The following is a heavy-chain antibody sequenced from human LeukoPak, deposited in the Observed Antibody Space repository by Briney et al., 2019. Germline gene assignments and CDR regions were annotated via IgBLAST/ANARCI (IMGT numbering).Heavy chain of an antibody. V-gene: IGHV4-39*01. D-gene: IGHD5-18*01. Sequence: SETLSLTCTVSGGSISSSSYYWGWIRQSPGKGLEWIGSIYYSGSTYYNPSLKSRVTISVDTSKDQFSLKLSSVTAADTAVYYCARRGYSYGTFDYWGQGTLVTVSS. CDR3: ARRGYSYGTFDY. CDR1: GGSISSSSYY. J-gene: IGHJ4*02. CDR2: IYYSGST.